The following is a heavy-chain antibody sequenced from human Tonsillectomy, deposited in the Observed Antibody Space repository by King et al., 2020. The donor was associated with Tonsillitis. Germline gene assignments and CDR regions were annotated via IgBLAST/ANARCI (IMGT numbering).Heavy chain of an antibody. Sequence: VQLVESGGGLVKPGGSLRLSCAASGFTFSSYAMNWVRQAPGKGLEWVSSISSSSTHIYYADSVKGRFTISRENAKNSLYLQMNSLRAEDTAVYYCARGALSGVYWGQGTLVTVPS. J-gene: IGHJ4*02. V-gene: IGHV3-21*01. CDR2: ISSSSTHI. D-gene: IGHD3-10*01. CDR3: ARGALSGVY. CDR1: GFTFSSYA.